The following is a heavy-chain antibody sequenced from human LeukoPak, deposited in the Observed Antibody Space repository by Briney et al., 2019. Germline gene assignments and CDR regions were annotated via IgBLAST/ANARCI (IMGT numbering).Heavy chain of an antibody. CDR1: GGSISSYY. CDR2: IYYSGST. CDR3: ARSVSSGWYAFDS. J-gene: IGHJ4*02. V-gene: IGHV4-59*12. D-gene: IGHD6-19*01. Sequence: SETLSLTCTVSGGSISSYYWSWIRQPPGKGLEWIGYIYYSGSTNYNPSLKSRVTMSVDTSENQFSLKLSSVTAADTAIYYCARSVSSGWYAFDSWGQGTLVTVSS.